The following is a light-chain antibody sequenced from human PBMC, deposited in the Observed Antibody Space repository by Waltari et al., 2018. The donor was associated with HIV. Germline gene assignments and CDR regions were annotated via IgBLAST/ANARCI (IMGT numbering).Light chain of an antibody. Sequence: QSALTQPRSVSGSPGQSVTISCTGTRRDVGGSNYFPWYQHHPGKAPKFMIYDVTKRPSGVPDRFSGSKSGNTASLTISGLQAEDEADYYCCSYAGRYTYVFGTGTKVTVL. CDR2: DVT. CDR1: RRDVGGSNY. CDR3: CSYAGRYTYV. V-gene: IGLV2-11*01. J-gene: IGLJ1*01.